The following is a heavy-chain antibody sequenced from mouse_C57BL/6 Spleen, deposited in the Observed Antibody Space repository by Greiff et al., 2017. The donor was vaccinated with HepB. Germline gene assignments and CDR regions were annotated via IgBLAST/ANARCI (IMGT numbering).Heavy chain of an antibody. Sequence: QVHVKQPGAELVMPGASVKLSCKASGYTFTSYWMHWVKQRPGQGLEWIGEIDPSDSYTNYNQKFKGKSTLTVDKSSSTAYMQLSSLTSEDSAVYYCARRGIYYYGSSDYWGQGTTLTVSS. CDR3: ARRGIYYYGSSDY. J-gene: IGHJ2*01. V-gene: IGHV1-69*01. CDR1: GYTFTSYW. CDR2: IDPSDSYT. D-gene: IGHD1-1*01.